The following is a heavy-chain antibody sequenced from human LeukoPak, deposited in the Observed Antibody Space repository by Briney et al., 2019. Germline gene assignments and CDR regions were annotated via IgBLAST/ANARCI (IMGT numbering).Heavy chain of an antibody. J-gene: IGHJ4*02. Sequence: GGSLRLSCAASGFTFSSYSMNWVRQAPGKGLEWVSYISSSSSTIYYADSVKGRFTISRDNAKNSLYLQMNSLRAEDTAVYYCAKSLVLLWFGEPSGYWGQGTLVTVSS. CDR1: GFTFSSYS. V-gene: IGHV3-48*04. CDR2: ISSSSSTI. CDR3: AKSLVLLWFGEPSGY. D-gene: IGHD3-10*01.